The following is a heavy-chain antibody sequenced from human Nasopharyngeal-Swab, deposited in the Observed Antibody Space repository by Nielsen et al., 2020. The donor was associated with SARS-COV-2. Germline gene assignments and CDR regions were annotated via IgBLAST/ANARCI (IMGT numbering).Heavy chain of an antibody. J-gene: IGHJ2*01. CDR1: GFTFSTYD. Sequence: GESLKISCAASGFTFSTYDMSWVRQAPGKGLEWVSGIRGSGESTHYADSVKGRFTISRDNSKNTLYLQMNSLRAEDTAVYYCARDGNLRTVRYFDLWGRGSLVTVSS. CDR2: IRGSGEST. CDR3: ARDGNLRTVRYFDL. V-gene: IGHV3-23*01. D-gene: IGHD4-17*01.